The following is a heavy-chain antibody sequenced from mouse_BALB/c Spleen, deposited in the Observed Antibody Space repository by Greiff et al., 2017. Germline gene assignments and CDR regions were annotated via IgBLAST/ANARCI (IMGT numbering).Heavy chain of an antibody. CDR1: GFTFSSFG. Sequence: EVQGVESGGGLVQPGGSRKLSCAASGFTFSSFGMHWVRQAPEKGLEWVAYISSGSSTIYYADTVKGRFTISRDNPKNTLFLQMTSLRSEDTAMYYCARFAYYRSYYAMDYWGQGTSVTVSS. J-gene: IGHJ4*01. V-gene: IGHV5-17*02. CDR3: ARFAYYRSYYAMDY. D-gene: IGHD2-14*01. CDR2: ISSGSSTI.